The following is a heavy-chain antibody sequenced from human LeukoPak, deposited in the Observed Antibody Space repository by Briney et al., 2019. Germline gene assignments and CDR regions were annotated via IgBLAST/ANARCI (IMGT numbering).Heavy chain of an antibody. CDR2: ISSSSSYI. V-gene: IGHV3-21*01. Sequence: GGSLRLSCAASGFTLSSYSMNWVRQAPGKGLEWVSSISSSSSYIYYADSVKGRFTISRDNAKNSLYLQMNSLRAEDTAVYYCARAVHYYDSLGAAFDLWGQGTMVTVSS. CDR3: ARAVHYYDSLGAAFDL. D-gene: IGHD3-22*01. CDR1: GFTLSSYS. J-gene: IGHJ3*01.